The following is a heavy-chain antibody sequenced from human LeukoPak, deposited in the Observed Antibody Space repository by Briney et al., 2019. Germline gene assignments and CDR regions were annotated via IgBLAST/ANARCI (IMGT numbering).Heavy chain of an antibody. J-gene: IGHJ5*02. D-gene: IGHD2-8*01. CDR1: GGTFSSYA. Sequence: SVKVSCKASGGTFSSYAISWVRQAPGQGLEWMGGIIPIFGTANYSQKFQGRGTITADESTSTAYMELSSLRSEDTAVYYCAREGGVVLMVYAPNTGWFDPWGQGTLVTVSS. V-gene: IGHV1-69*01. CDR3: AREGGVVLMVYAPNTGWFDP. CDR2: IIPIFGTA.